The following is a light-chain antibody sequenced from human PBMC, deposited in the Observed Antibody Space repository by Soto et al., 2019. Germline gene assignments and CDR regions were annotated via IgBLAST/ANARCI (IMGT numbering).Light chain of an antibody. CDR2: EVT. J-gene: IGLJ2*01. Sequence: QSALTQPASVSGSPGQSITISCTGTSSDIGGYNFVSWYQQHPGKAPKLMIYEVTNRPSWVSYRFSGSKSGNTASLRISGLQAEDEADYYCCSYTSSSTLVFGGGTQLTVL. V-gene: IGLV2-14*01. CDR1: SSDIGGYNF. CDR3: CSYTSSSTLV.